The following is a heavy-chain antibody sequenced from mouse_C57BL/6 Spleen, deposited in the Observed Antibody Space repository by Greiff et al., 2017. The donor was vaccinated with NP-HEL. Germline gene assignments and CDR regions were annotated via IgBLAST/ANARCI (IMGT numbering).Heavy chain of an antibody. D-gene: IGHD2-1*01. CDR1: GYTFTSYW. V-gene: IGHV1-52*01. J-gene: IGHJ4*01. CDR3: ASYGNYPYYAMDY. CDR2: IDPSDSET. Sequence: VQLQQPGAELVRPGSSVKLSCKASGYTFTSYWMHWVKQRPIQGLEWIGNIDPSDSETHYNQKFKDKATLTVDKSSSTAYMQLSSLTSEDSAVYYCASYGNYPYYAMDYWGQGTSVTVSS.